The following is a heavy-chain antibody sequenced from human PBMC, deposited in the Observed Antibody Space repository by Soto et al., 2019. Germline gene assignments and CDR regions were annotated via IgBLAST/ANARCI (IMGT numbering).Heavy chain of an antibody. Sequence: QVQLQESGPRLVKPSETLSLTCTVSGDSINNYYWTWIRQPPGKGLEWIGYIYDSGSTSYNPSLKSRLTISVDTSKNQFSLKLKSVTAADPAVYYCARGTKYYYQGMDVWGQGTTVTVSS. CDR1: GDSINNYY. CDR3: ARGTKYYYQGMDV. V-gene: IGHV4-59*01. J-gene: IGHJ6*02. CDR2: IYDSGST.